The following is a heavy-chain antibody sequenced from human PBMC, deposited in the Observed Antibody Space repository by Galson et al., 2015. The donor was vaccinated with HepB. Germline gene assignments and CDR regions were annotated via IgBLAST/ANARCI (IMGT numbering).Heavy chain of an antibody. V-gene: IGHV3-23*01. D-gene: IGHD2/OR15-2a*01. CDR2: ISGSGITT. J-gene: IGHJ4*02. CDR3: ARGPFLLPTENFDY. Sequence: SLRLSCATSGFTFSMYAMSWVRLTPGKGLEWVSHISGSGITTYYADSVKGRFTTSRDNAKNTVYLQMTNLRVEDTAIYFCARGPFLLPTENFDYWGQGTPVTVAS. CDR1: GFTFSMYA.